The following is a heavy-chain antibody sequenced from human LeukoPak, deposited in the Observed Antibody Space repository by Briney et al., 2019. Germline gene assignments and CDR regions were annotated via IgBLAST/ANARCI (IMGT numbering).Heavy chain of an antibody. J-gene: IGHJ5*02. CDR1: GYTFTGYY. D-gene: IGHD6-19*01. CDR2: INPISGGT. CDR3: ARDSDSSGWYWINWFDP. Sequence: ASVKVSCKASGYTFTGYYMHWVRQAPGQGLEWMGWINPISGGTNYAQKFQGRVTMTRDTSISTAYMELSRLRSDDTAVYYCARDSDSSGWYWINWFDPWGQGTLVTVSS. V-gene: IGHV1-2*02.